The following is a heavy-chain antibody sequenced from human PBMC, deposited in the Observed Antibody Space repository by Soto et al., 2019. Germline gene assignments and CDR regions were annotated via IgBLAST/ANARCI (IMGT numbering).Heavy chain of an antibody. Sequence: GGSLRLSCAASGFTFISYAMSWVRQAPGKGLEWVSAISGSGGSTYYADSVKGRFTISRDNSKNTLYLQMNSLRAEDTAVYYCAKDQGGQNDAFDIWGQGTMVTVSS. D-gene: IGHD3-16*01. J-gene: IGHJ3*02. CDR3: AKDQGGQNDAFDI. CDR1: GFTFISYA. CDR2: ISGSGGST. V-gene: IGHV3-23*01.